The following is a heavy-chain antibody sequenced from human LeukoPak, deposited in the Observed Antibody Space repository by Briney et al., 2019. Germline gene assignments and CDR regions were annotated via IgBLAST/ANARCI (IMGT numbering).Heavy chain of an antibody. D-gene: IGHD5-18*01. CDR1: GGSISSSSYY. Sequence: KPSETLSLTCTVSGGSISSSSYYWGWIRQPPGKGLEWIVSIYYSGSTYYSPSLKSRVTISVDTSKNQFSLKLSSVTAADTAVYYCARQVSGLYSYGPFDYWGQGTLVTVSS. V-gene: IGHV4-39*01. CDR2: IYYSGST. CDR3: ARQVSGLYSYGPFDY. J-gene: IGHJ4*02.